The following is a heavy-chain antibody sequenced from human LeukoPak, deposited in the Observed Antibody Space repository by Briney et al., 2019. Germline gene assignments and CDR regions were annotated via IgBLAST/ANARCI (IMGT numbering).Heavy chain of an antibody. CDR2: ISAYNGNT. CDR1: DYTFTSYG. J-gene: IGHJ6*03. Sequence: ASVKVSCKGSDYTFTSYGISWVRQAPGQGLEWMGWISAYNGNTNYAQKYQGRVTMTTDTSTRTAYMELRSLRSDDTAVYYCARVDYYGSRSYYNYYYYYMDVWGKGTTVTVSS. CDR3: ARVDYYGSRSYYNYYYYYMDV. D-gene: IGHD3-10*01. V-gene: IGHV1-18*01.